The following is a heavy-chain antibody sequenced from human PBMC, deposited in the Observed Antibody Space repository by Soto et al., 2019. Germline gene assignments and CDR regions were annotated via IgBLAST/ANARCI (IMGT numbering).Heavy chain of an antibody. D-gene: IGHD2-2*01. Sequence: ASVKVSCKASGYTFTRYTMNWVRQATGQRLEWMGWINPDNGNTKSSQKFQDRVIITRDTSESTAYMDLSSLRSEDTAVYYCGRGIATGQLDPWGQGTLVTVSS. J-gene: IGHJ5*02. CDR3: GRGIATGQLDP. V-gene: IGHV1-3*01. CDR1: GYTFTRYT. CDR2: INPDNGNT.